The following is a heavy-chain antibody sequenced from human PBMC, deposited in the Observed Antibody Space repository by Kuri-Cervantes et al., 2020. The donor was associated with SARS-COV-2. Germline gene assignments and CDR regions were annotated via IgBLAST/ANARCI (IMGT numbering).Heavy chain of an antibody. CDR1: GFTFSGYS. V-gene: IGHV3-21*01. J-gene: IGHJ3*02. CDR3: ARDPSQGRADI. CDR2: ISSSSSYI. Sequence: GESLKISCAASGFTFSGYSMNWVRQAPGKGLEWVSSISSSSSYIYYADSVKGRFTISRDNAKNSLYLQMNSLRAEDTAVYYCARDPSQGRADIWGQGTMVTVSS.